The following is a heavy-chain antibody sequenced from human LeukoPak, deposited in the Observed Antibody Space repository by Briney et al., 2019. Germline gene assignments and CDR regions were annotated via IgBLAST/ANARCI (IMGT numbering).Heavy chain of an antibody. D-gene: IGHD5-12*01. Sequence: PSETLSLTCAVYGGSFSGYYWSWIRQPPGKGLEWIGEINHSGSTNYNPSLKSRVTISVDTSKNQFSLKLSSVTAADTAVYYCARGLRGYSGSDFDYWGQATLVTVSS. V-gene: IGHV4-34*01. J-gene: IGHJ4*02. CDR2: INHSGST. CDR1: GGSFSGYY. CDR3: ARGLRGYSGSDFDY.